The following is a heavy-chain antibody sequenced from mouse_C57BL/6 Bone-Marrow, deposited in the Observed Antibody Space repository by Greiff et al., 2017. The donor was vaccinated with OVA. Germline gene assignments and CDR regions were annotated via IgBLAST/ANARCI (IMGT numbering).Heavy chain of an antibody. CDR3: AKNYGSSSFDV. J-gene: IGHJ1*03. Sequence: VQVVESGPGLVQPTQSLSITCTVSGFSLTSYGVHWVRQSPGKGLEWLGVIWRGGSTDYNAAFMSRLSITKDNSKSQVFFKMNSLQADDTAIYYCAKNYGSSSFDVWGTGTTVTVSS. D-gene: IGHD1-1*01. V-gene: IGHV2-5*01. CDR1: GFSLTSYG. CDR2: IWRGGST.